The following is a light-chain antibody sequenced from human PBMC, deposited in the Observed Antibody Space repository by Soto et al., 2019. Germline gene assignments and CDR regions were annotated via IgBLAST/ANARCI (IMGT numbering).Light chain of an antibody. CDR3: QQYGSSPLFP. CDR2: GAS. V-gene: IGKV3-20*01. CDR1: QSVSSSY. J-gene: IGKJ3*01. Sequence: EIVLTQSPGTLSLSPGERATLSCRASQSVSSSYLAWYQQKPGQAPRLLIYGASSRATGIPDRFSGSGSGADFTFNISRLEPEDFAVYYCQQYGSSPLFPFGPGTKVDIK.